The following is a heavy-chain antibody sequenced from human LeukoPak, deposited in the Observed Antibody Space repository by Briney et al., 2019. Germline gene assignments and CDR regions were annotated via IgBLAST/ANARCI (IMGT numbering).Heavy chain of an antibody. CDR3: AKDTYYGSGSHQYQLDY. D-gene: IGHD3-10*01. Sequence: TGGSLRLSCAASGFTFSSYGMSWVRQAPGKGLEWVSAISGSGDSTYYADSVKGRFTISRDNSKNTLYLQMNSLRAEDTAVYYCAKDTYYGSGSHQYQLDYWGQGTLVTVSS. V-gene: IGHV3-23*01. CDR1: GFTFSSYG. J-gene: IGHJ4*02. CDR2: ISGSGDST.